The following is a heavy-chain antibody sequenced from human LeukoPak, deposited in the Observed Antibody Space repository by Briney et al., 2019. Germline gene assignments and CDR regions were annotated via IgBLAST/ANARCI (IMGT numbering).Heavy chain of an antibody. CDR1: GYIFTDYY. D-gene: IGHD3-10*01. CDR3: ARARKKGSGSYTNYYYYYMDV. Sequence: ASVKVSCKASGYIFTDYYMHWVRQAPGQGLEWMGWINPNSGGTNYAQKFQGRVTMTRDTSISTAYMELSRLRSDDTAVYYCARARKKGSGSYTNYYYYYMDVWGKGTTVTVSS. CDR2: INPNSGGT. J-gene: IGHJ6*03. V-gene: IGHV1-2*02.